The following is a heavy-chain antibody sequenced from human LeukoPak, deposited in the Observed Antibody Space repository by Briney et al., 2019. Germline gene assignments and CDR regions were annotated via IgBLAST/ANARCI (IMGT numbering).Heavy chain of an antibody. CDR1: GGSISGYY. J-gene: IGHJ3*02. Sequence: SETLSLTCTVSGGSISGYYWSWIRQPPGKGVEWIGYIYYSGSTSYNPSLKSRVTISVDTSKNQCSLKLSSVTAADTAVYYCAREGARWEPSFSAFDIWGQGTMVTVSS. D-gene: IGHD1-26*01. CDR3: AREGARWEPSFSAFDI. CDR2: IYYSGST. V-gene: IGHV4-59*01.